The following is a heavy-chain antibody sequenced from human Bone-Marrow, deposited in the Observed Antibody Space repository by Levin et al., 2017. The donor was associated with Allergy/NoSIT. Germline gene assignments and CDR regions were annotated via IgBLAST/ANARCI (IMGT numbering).Heavy chain of an antibody. V-gene: IGHV1-46*01. J-gene: IGHJ5*02. CDR1: GFTFTSHY. CDR2: INPSGGAT. Sequence: GESLKISCKASGFTFTSHYIHWVRQAPGQEPEWMGLINPSGGATTYARNFEDRVTMTSDTSTTTVYLELRRLNSGDTAVYYCARGIEDLLPYNWFDPWGQGTLVTVSS. CDR3: ARGIEDLLPYNWFDP. D-gene: IGHD1-26*01.